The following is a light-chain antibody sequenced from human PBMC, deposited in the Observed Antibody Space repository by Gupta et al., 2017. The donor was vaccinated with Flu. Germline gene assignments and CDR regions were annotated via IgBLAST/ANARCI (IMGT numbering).Light chain of an antibody. CDR1: QSVSSC. Sequence: EIVLTQSPATLSLSPGERSTLSCRASQSVSSCLAWYQQKPGQAPRLLIYDASNRAKGIIANFSGSGVGTDRNLTIISREPEDFEVYYCQQLTNRHPLFTFGQGTKLDIK. V-gene: IGKV3-11*01. CDR2: DAS. CDR3: QQLTNRHPLFT. J-gene: IGKJ2*01.